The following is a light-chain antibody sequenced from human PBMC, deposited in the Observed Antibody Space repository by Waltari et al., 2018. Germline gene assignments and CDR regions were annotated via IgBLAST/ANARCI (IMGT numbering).Light chain of an antibody. J-gene: IGKJ1*01. Sequence: EFVLPPSPGTLSLSLGERATLTCRASQSVSSSYLAWYQQKPGQAPRRLIYGASSRATGIPDRFSGSGAGTDFSLTISRREPEDFAVYYCQQYGSSAWTFGQGTKVEIK. CDR2: GAS. V-gene: IGKV3-20*01. CDR3: QQYGSSAWT. CDR1: QSVSSSY.